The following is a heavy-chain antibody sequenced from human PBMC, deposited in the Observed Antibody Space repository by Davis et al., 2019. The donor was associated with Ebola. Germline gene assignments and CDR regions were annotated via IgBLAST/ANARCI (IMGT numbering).Heavy chain of an antibody. CDR2: TYSSGST. Sequence: SQTLSPTCPVSAPSTSSYYWSCIRQLPGKGLEWIGYTYSSGSTNYNPSLKSRVTISVDTSQNQFSLKLSSVTAADTAVYYCARRGRARGMDVWGQGTTVTVSS. CDR1: APSTSSYY. V-gene: IGHV4-59*08. CDR3: ARRGRARGMDV. J-gene: IGHJ6*02.